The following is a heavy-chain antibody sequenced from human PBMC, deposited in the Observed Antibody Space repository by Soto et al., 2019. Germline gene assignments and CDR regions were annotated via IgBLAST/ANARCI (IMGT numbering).Heavy chain of an antibody. J-gene: IGHJ4*02. CDR2: INPNSGGT. CDR1: GYTFTGYY. V-gene: IGHV1-2*04. CDR3: ARATTYYDILTGYYYPSAQYYFDY. D-gene: IGHD3-9*01. Sequence: ASVKVSCKASGYTFTGYYMHWVRQAPGQGLEWMGWINPNSGGTNYAQKFQGWVTMTRDTSISTAYMELSRLRSDDTAVYYCARATTYYDILTGYYYPSAQYYFDYWGQGTLVTVSS.